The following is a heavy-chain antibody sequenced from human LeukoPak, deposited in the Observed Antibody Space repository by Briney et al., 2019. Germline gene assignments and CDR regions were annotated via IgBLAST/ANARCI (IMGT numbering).Heavy chain of an antibody. V-gene: IGHV4-59*12. Sequence: PSETLSLTCTVSGGSISSYYWSWIRQSPGKGLECIGYIHYTGSTNYNPSLKSRVTISVDTSKNQFSLKLSSVTAADTAVYYCARVPYIAAAGTTHFDYWGQGTLVTVSS. J-gene: IGHJ4*02. CDR3: ARVPYIAAAGTTHFDY. D-gene: IGHD6-13*01. CDR1: GGSISSYY. CDR2: IHYTGST.